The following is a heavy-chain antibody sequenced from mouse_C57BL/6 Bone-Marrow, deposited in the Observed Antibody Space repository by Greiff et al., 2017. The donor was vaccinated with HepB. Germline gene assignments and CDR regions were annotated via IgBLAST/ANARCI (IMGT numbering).Heavy chain of an antibody. CDR2: IYPGSGNT. J-gene: IGHJ4*01. CDR1: GYTFTDYY. V-gene: IGHV1-76*01. CDR3: ARGVSDYAMDY. Sequence: VQLQQSGAELVRPGASVKLSCKASGYTFTDYYINWVKQRPGQGLEWIARIYPGSGNTYYNEKFKGKATLTAEKSSSTAYMQLSSLTSEDSAVYFCARGVSDYAMDYWGQGTSVTVSS.